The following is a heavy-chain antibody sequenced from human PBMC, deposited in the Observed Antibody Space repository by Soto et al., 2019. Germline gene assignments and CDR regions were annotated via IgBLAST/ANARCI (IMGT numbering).Heavy chain of an antibody. CDR2: IIPVLGVE. J-gene: IGHJ6*02. CDR3: AKSPNPGSATPAYYGMVV. D-gene: IGHD2-15*01. CDR1: GGSFSSYI. V-gene: IGHV1-69*02. Sequence: QVQLVQSGAEVKKPGSSVKVSCKASGGSFSSYIVSWVRQAPGQGLEWMGRIIPVLGVEYYAQKFQDRVTVTEDKSTSPAYMVLSCLRSEATALYYWAKSPNPGSATPAYYGMVVGGLGTTVAVS.